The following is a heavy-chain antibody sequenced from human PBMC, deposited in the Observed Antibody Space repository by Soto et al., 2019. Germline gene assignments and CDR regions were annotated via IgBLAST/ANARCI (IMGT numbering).Heavy chain of an antibody. J-gene: IGHJ4*02. CDR3: AKVYYDSIGYHLSLDY. V-gene: IGHV3-30*18. Sequence: QVQLVESGGGVVQPGRSLRLSCAASGFTFSSYGMHWVRQAPGKGLEWVAVISYDGSNKYYADSVKGRFTISRDNSKNTLYLQMNSLRAEDTAVYYCAKVYYDSIGYHLSLDYWGQGTLVTVSS. D-gene: IGHD3-22*01. CDR2: ISYDGSNK. CDR1: GFTFSSYG.